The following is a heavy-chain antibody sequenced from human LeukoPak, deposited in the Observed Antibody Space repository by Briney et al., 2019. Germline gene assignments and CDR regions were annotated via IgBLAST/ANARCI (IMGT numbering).Heavy chain of an antibody. CDR2: ISSSSSYI. Sequence: GGSLGLSCAASGFTFSSYSMNWVRQAPGKGLEWVSSISSSSSYIYYADSVKGRFTISRDNAKNSLYLQMNSLRAEDTAVYYCARDCSGGSCYFAFDYWGQGTLVTVSS. CDR3: ARDCSGGSCYFAFDY. D-gene: IGHD2-15*01. CDR1: GFTFSSYS. J-gene: IGHJ4*02. V-gene: IGHV3-21*01.